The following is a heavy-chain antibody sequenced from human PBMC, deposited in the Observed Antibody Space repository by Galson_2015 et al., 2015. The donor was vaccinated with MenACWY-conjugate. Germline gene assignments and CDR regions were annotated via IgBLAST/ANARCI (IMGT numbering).Heavy chain of an antibody. Sequence: SLRLSCAASGFTFSNYGMHWVRQAPGKGLEWVAVISFDGNDRYYADSVKDRVTISRDNSKNTLILQMNTLRVEDTAVYYCAKARAATITGVVVLPRDGDCLDQGTVV. CDR2: ISFDGNDR. J-gene: IGHJ4*02. V-gene: IGHV3-30*18. CDR1: GFTFSNYG. CDR3: AKARAATITGVVVLPRDGDC. D-gene: IGHD5-12*01.